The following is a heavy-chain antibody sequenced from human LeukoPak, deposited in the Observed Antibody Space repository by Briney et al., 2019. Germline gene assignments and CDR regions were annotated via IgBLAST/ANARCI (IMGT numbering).Heavy chain of an antibody. V-gene: IGHV3-7*01. D-gene: IGHD3-22*01. CDR1: GFTFSSYW. Sequence: GSLRLSCAASGFTFSSYWMSWVRQAPGKGPEWVANIKQDGSEKYYVDSVKGRFTISRDNAKNSLYLQMNSLRAEDTAVYYCARELGYYDSSGSDNDAFDIWGQGTMVTVSS. CDR2: IKQDGSEK. J-gene: IGHJ3*02. CDR3: ARELGYYDSSGSDNDAFDI.